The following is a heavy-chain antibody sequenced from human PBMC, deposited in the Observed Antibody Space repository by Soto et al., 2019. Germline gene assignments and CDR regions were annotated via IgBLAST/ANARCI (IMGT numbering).Heavy chain of an antibody. D-gene: IGHD3-10*01. CDR1: GFPLSNYW. Sequence: GGSLRLSCAASGFPLSNYWMHWVRQAPGEGLVWVSRIGSSGGGTTYADSVKGRFIISRDNAKDTLYLQMNSLRAEDTAVYFCTRVVDGSAGEFDYWGQGTLVTVSS. CDR3: TRVVDGSAGEFDY. CDR2: IGSSGGGT. V-gene: IGHV3-74*01. J-gene: IGHJ4*02.